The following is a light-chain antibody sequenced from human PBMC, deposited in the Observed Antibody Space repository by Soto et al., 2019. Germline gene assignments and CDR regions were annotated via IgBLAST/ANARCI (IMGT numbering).Light chain of an antibody. Sequence: QSALTQVASVSGSPGQSITISCAGTSSDVGTFNLVSWYQQHPGKAPRLMIYEVIKRPSGVSNRFSGSKSGNTASLAISGLQSEDGVYYYSLSYAVISFNVFGTGP. V-gene: IGLV2-23*02. J-gene: IGLJ1*01. CDR3: LSYAVISFNV. CDR1: SSDVGTFNL. CDR2: EVI.